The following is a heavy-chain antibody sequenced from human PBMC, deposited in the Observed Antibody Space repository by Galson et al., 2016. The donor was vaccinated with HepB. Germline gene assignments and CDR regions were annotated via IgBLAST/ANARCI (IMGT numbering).Heavy chain of an antibody. CDR3: TRGRGIAL. CDR1: GGSLSGYY. Sequence: ETLSLTCAVSGGSLSGYYWSRIRQPPGKGLEWIGEISNSGSTNHNPSLKSRVTISPDTSRNQFSLILTSVTAADTAVYYCTRGRGIALWGQGTLVTVSS. CDR2: ISNSGST. V-gene: IGHV4-34*01. J-gene: IGHJ4*02.